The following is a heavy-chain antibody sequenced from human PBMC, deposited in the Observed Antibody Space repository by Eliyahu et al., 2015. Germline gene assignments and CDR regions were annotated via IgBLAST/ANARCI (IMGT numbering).Heavy chain of an antibody. CDR3: V. CDR2: IDRDVTNT. V-gene: IGHV3-64D*08. Sequence: EVQLVESGGGLVQPGGSLRLSCSCSDFTLSDADMHWVRQTPGKGLQWLSSIDRDVTNTYYADSVKARFSISRDDSKNTLFLQMTSLNTDDTAVYYCVWGQGTPVTVSS. CDR1: DFTLSDAD. J-gene: IGHJ4*03.